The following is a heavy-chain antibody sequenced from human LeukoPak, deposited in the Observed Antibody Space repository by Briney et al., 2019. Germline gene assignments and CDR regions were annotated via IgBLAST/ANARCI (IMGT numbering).Heavy chain of an antibody. CDR2: IIPIFGTA. V-gene: IGHV1-69*05. J-gene: IGHJ3*02. CDR1: GGTFSSYA. Sequence: GASVKVSCKASGGTFSSYAISWVRQAPGQGLEWMGGIIPIFGTANYAQKFQGRVTMTRNTSISTAYMELSSLRSEDTAVYYCARGRFNAGDSSGYYYGGAFDIWGQGTMVTVSS. CDR3: ARGRFNAGDSSGYYYGGAFDI. D-gene: IGHD3-22*01.